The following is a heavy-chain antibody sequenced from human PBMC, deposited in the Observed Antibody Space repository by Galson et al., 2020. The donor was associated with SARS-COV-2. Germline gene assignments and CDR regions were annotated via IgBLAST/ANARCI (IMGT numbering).Heavy chain of an antibody. CDR3: AREVRTAAATWFDY. CDR2: INPNTDGA. J-gene: IGHJ4*02. Sequence: ASVTVSCKASGSTFTGYYLHWVRQAPGQGLDWMGRINPNTDGANYPQKFQGRVTMTRDTSINTAYMELNRLRSDDTAVYYCAREVRTAAATWFDYWGPGTLVTVSS. CDR1: GSTFTGYY. D-gene: IGHD6-13*01. V-gene: IGHV1-2*06.